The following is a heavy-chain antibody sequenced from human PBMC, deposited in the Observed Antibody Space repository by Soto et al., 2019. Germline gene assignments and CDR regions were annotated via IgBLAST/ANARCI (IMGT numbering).Heavy chain of an antibody. V-gene: IGHV4-61*08. CDR1: GDSVTSGDYY. Sequence: SETLSLTCTVSGDSVTSGDYYWSWIRQPPGKGLEWIGYIYYSANTNYNPSLKSRVAISLDTSHNQFSLKLSSVTAADTAVYFCARIPVDTYMTYWFDPWDQGTLVTVSS. CDR2: IYYSANT. D-gene: IGHD5-18*01. CDR3: ARIPVDTYMTYWFDP. J-gene: IGHJ5*01.